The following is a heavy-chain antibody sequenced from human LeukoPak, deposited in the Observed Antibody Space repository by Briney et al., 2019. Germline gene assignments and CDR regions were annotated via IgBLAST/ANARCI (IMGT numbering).Heavy chain of an antibody. Sequence: GESLKISCKGSGYSFTSYWIGWVRQMPGKGLEWMGIIYPGDSDTRYSPSFQGQVTISADKSISTAYLQWSSLKASDTAVYYCARQGCSSTSCYGRDDAFDIWGQGTMVTVSS. CDR1: GYSFTSYW. CDR3: ARQGCSSTSCYGRDDAFDI. V-gene: IGHV5-51*01. CDR2: IYPGDSDT. J-gene: IGHJ3*02. D-gene: IGHD2-2*01.